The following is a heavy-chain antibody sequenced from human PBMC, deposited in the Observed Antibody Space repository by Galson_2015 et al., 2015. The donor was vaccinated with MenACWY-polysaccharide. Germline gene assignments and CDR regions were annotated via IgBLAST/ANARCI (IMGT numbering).Heavy chain of an antibody. CDR3: TRDSSDGYNYDTDV. V-gene: IGHV3-21*01. J-gene: IGHJ6*02. CDR2: ISTSSTYK. Sequence: SLRLSCAASGFTFESYRMNWVRQAPGKGLKWVSAISTSSTYKYYAASVKGRFTISRDDATNSLYLQMDSPTADGTAVYFCTRDSSDGYNYDTDVWGQGTTVTVSS. CDR1: GFTFESYR. D-gene: IGHD5-24*01.